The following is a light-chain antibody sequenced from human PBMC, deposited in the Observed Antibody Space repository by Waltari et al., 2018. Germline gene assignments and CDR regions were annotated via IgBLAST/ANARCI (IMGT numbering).Light chain of an antibody. J-gene: IGLJ3*02. CDR2: EVR. Sequence: QSALTQPASVSGSPGQSITISCTGTSSDVRAYAYVSWYQQKPGKAPQLIIYEVRDRPPGVPNRFSGSKSGYTAFLTISGLQAEDEADYYCTSYTTSRTWVFGGGTKLTVL. CDR1: SSDVRAYAY. CDR3: TSYTTSRTWV. V-gene: IGLV2-14*01.